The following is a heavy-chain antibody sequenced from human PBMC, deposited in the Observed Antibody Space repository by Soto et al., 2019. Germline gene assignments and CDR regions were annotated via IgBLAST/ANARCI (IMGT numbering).Heavy chain of an antibody. V-gene: IGHV2-5*01. J-gene: IGHJ5*02. Sequence: QITVKESGPTLVKPTQTLTLSCTFSGFSLSTSEVGVAWIRQPPGKALEWLALLYWNDVNRYSPSLKNRLTITKDTSKHQVILTMINMDPVDTATYYCVHTSGWQHTTWGQGTLVTVSS. D-gene: IGHD1-1*01. CDR1: GFSLSTSEVG. CDR3: VHTSGWQHTT. CDR2: LYWNDVN.